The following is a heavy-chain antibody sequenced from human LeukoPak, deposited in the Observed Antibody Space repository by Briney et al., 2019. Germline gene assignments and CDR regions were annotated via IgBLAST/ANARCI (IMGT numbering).Heavy chain of an antibody. D-gene: IGHD2-15*01. V-gene: IGHV3-9*01. J-gene: IGHJ5*02. CDR3: AKAMYSSGGSCYEGFDP. Sequence: PGRSLRLSCAASGFTFDDYAMHWVRQAPGKGLEWVSGISWNSGSIGYADSVKGRFTISRDNAKNSLYLQMNSLRAEDTALYYCAKAMYSSGGSCYEGFDPWGQGTLVTVSS. CDR2: ISWNSGSI. CDR1: GFTFDDYA.